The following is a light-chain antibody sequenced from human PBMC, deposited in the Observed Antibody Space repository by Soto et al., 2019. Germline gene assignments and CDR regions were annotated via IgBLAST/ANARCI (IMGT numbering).Light chain of an antibody. CDR1: SSDIGGYNY. V-gene: IGLV2-14*03. CDR2: DVS. Sequence: QSALTQPASVSGSPGQSITISCTGTSSDIGGYNYVSWYQQHPGKAPKLIIYDVSNRPSGVSNRFSGSKSGNTASLAISGLQAEDEAHYYCSSYTSSKTLVFGGGTKVTVL. J-gene: IGLJ2*01. CDR3: SSYTSSKTLV.